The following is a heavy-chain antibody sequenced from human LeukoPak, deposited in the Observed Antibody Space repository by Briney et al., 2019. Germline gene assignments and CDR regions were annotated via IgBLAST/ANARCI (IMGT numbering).Heavy chain of an antibody. V-gene: IGHV4-30-2*01. CDR3: ARFYRYYDSSGLDAFDI. D-gene: IGHD3-22*01. J-gene: IGHJ3*02. CDR2: IYHSGST. CDR1: GGSISSGGYS. Sequence: NASQTLSLTCAVSGGSISSGGYSWNWIRQPPGKGLEWIGYIYHSGSTYYNPSLKSRVTISVDRSKNQFSLKLSSVTAADTAVYYCARFYRYYDSSGLDAFDIWGQGTMVTVSS.